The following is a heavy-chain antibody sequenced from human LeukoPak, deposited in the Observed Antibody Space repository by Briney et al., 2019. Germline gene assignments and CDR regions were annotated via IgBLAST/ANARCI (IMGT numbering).Heavy chain of an antibody. D-gene: IGHD1-26*01. V-gene: IGHV3-23*01. Sequence: AESLTLSCAAAGFTFSSYAMSWVRQPAGKGLGWVSSMSSSGGSTYYADSVKGRFIISRDYFKNTLFLQMNSLRAEDTAVYYCARMSGSYPLGYFDYWGQGTLVTVSS. CDR2: MSSSGGST. J-gene: IGHJ4*02. CDR1: GFTFSSYA. CDR3: ARMSGSYPLGYFDY.